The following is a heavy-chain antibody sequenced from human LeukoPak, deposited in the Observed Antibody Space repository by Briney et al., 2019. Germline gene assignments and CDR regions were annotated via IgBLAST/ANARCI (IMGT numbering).Heavy chain of an antibody. CDR3: AKDLRSGYSGEY. D-gene: IGHD3-22*01. J-gene: IGHJ4*02. Sequence: GGSLRLSCAASGFSFSAYGMHWVRQAPGQGLEWVAIIWADGSKVGYSDSVKGRFTISRDNSKDTVSLQMNSLRAEDTAVYYCAKDLRSGYSGEYWGQGTLVTVSS. CDR1: GFSFSAYG. V-gene: IGHV3-33*06. CDR2: IWADGSKV.